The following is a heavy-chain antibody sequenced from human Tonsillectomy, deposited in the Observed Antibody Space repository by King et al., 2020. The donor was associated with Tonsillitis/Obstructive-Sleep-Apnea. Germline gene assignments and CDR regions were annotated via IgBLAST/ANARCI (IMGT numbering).Heavy chain of an antibody. CDR2: ISFDGSYT. CDR1: GFTFNSYL. V-gene: IGHV3-30-3*01. CDR3: AIDVEADGFDV. Sequence: VQLVESGGGVVQPGRSLRLSCAASGFTFNSYLMHWVRQAPGKGLEWVAVISFDGSYTYYVDSVKGRFTISRDNSKNSLYLQMNSLRPEDTAVYYCAIDVEADGFDVWGQGTTVTVSS. J-gene: IGHJ6*02. D-gene: IGHD6-13*01.